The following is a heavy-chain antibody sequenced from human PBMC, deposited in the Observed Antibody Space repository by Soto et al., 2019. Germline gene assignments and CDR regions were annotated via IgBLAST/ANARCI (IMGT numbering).Heavy chain of an antibody. CDR2: IYYSGST. CDR3: ARGRGTISGYYQFFDY. Sequence: PSETLSLTCAVYGGSFSGYYGSWIRQHPGKGLEWIGYIYYSGSTYYNPSLKSRVTISVDTSKNQFSLKLSSVTAADTAVYYGARGRGTISGYYQFFDYWGQGTLVTVSS. D-gene: IGHD3-22*01. CDR1: GGSFSGYY. J-gene: IGHJ4*02. V-gene: IGHV4-31*11.